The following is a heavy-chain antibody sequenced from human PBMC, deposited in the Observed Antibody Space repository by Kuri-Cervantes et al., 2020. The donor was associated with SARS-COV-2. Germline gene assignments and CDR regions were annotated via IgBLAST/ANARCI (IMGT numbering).Heavy chain of an antibody. Sequence: GSLRLSCTVSGGSISSSSYYWGWIRQPPGKGLEWIGSIYYSGSTYYNPSLKSRVTISVDTSKNQFSLKLSSVTAADTAVYYCARRNLRFLAGGYYFDYWGQGTLVTVFS. D-gene: IGHD3-3*01. CDR3: ARRNLRFLAGGYYFDY. CDR1: GGSISSSSYY. V-gene: IGHV4-39*07. CDR2: IYYSGST. J-gene: IGHJ4*02.